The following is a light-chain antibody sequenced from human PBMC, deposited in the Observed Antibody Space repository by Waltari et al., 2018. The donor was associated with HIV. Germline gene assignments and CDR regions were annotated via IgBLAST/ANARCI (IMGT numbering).Light chain of an antibody. J-gene: IGLJ2*01. CDR2: EDT. Sequence: SYELTQPPSLSVSPGQTANITCSGDKLGDKYACWYQQKPGQSPVLVIYEDTRRPSGIPQRFSGSNSGNTATLTISGTQAMDEADYYCQAWDSSIAVFGGGTQLTV. V-gene: IGLV3-1*01. CDR3: QAWDSSIAV. CDR1: KLGDKY.